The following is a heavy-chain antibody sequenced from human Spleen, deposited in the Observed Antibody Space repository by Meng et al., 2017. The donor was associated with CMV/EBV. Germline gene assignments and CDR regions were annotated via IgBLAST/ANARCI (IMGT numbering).Heavy chain of an antibody. D-gene: IGHD2-2*02. J-gene: IGHJ6*02. V-gene: IGHV3-21*01. CDR2: ISSSGSYI. CDR1: GFIFSSYS. CDR3: ARDRECSSTSCDIGDRYYYYGMDV. Sequence: GESLKISCAASGFIFSSYSMNWVRQAPGKGLEWVSFISSSGSYIYYADSMKGRFTISSDNAKNSLYLQINSLRAEDTAMYYCARDRECSSTSCDIGDRYYYYGMDVWGQGTTVTVSS.